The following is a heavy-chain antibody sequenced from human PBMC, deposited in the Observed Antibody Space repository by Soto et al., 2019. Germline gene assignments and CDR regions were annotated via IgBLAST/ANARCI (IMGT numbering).Heavy chain of an antibody. CDR2: IYHSGST. D-gene: IGHD2-2*01. J-gene: IGHJ5*02. Sequence: SETLSLTCAVSGGSISSGGYSWSWIRQPPGKGLEWIGYIYHSGSTHYNPSLKSRVTISVDRSKNQFSPKLSSVTAADTAVYYCARVPDRWGQGTLVTVSS. V-gene: IGHV4-30-2*01. CDR1: GGSISSGGYS. CDR3: ARVPDR.